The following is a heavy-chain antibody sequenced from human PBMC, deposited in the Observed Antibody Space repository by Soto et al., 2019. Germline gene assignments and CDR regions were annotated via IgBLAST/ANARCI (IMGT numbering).Heavy chain of an antibody. D-gene: IGHD6-19*01. CDR1: GFTFSSYG. J-gene: IGHJ4*02. Sequence: QVQLVESGGGVVQPGRSLRLSCAASGFTFSSYGMHWVRQAPGKGLEWVAVIWYDGSNKYYADSVKGRFTISRDNSKNTLYLQMTSLRAEDTAVYYCARSGYSSGWFDYWGQGTLVTVSS. V-gene: IGHV3-33*01. CDR2: IWYDGSNK. CDR3: ARSGYSSGWFDY.